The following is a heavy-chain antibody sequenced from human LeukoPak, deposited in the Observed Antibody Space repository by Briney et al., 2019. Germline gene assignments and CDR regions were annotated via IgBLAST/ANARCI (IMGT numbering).Heavy chain of an antibody. CDR3: ARGVDGGNSDWFDP. J-gene: IGHJ5*02. D-gene: IGHD4-23*01. CDR2: IIPILGIA. Sequence: VASVKVSCKASGGTFSSYAISWVRQAPGQGFEWMGRIIPILGIANYAQKFQGRVTITADKSTSTAYMELSSLRSEDTAVYYCARGVDGGNSDWFDPWGQGTLVTVSS. V-gene: IGHV1-69*04. CDR1: GGTFSSYA.